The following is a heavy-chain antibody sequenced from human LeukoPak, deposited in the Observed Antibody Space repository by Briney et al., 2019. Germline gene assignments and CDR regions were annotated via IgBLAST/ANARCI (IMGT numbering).Heavy chain of an antibody. CDR2: IYYSGTT. D-gene: IGHD3-22*01. CDR1: GGSISSSSYY. J-gene: IGHJ4*02. Sequence: SETLSLTCTVSGGSISSSSYYWGWIRQPPGKGLEWIGSIYYSGTTYYYPSLRSRLTISVDTSKNQFSLKLSSVTAADTAVYYCARERNYYDSSGYYADFDYWGQGTLVTVSS. V-gene: IGHV4-39*02. CDR3: ARERNYYDSSGYYADFDY.